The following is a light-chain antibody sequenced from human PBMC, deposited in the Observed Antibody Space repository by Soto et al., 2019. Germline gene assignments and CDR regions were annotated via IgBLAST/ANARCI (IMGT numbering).Light chain of an antibody. CDR1: QSVSSSY. Sequence: EIVLTQSPATLSLSPGERATLSCRASQSVSSSYLAWYQQKPGQAPRLLIYGASTRATGIPARFSGSGSGTEFTLTISSLQSEDFVVYYCQQYDNWPPTFGQGTKVDIK. CDR2: GAS. V-gene: IGKV3-15*01. J-gene: IGKJ1*01. CDR3: QQYDNWPPT.